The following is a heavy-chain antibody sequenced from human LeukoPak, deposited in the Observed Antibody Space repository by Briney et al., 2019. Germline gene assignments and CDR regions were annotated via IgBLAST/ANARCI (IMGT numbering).Heavy chain of an antibody. D-gene: IGHD3-22*01. J-gene: IGHJ4*02. Sequence: SVKVSCKASGGTFSSYAISWVRQAPGQGLEWMGGIIPIFGTANYAQKFQGRVTITADESTSTAYMELSSLRSEDTAVYYCARDLRYDSSGYYLSLGYWGQGTLVTVSS. V-gene: IGHV1-69*13. CDR1: GGTFSSYA. CDR3: ARDLRYDSSGYYLSLGY. CDR2: IIPIFGTA.